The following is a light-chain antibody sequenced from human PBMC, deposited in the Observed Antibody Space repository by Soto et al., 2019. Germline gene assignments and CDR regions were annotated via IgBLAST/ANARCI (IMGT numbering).Light chain of an antibody. Sequence: DIQMTQSPSSLSASVGDRVTITCQASEDINRYLNWYQQKPGKAPRLLIYDISNLEVGVPSRFSGSRSGTDFTFTFTSLQPEDVATYFCQQYGYVPLTFGGGTKVEIK. CDR3: QQYGYVPLT. CDR2: DIS. J-gene: IGKJ4*01. V-gene: IGKV1-33*01. CDR1: EDINRY.